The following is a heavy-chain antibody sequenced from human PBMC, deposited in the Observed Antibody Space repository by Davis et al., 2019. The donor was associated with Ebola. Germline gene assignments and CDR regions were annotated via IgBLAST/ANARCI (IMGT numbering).Heavy chain of an antibody. V-gene: IGHV3-23*01. CDR3: ARVPLGYCSGGSCYSRNGMDV. Sequence: GGSLRLSCAASGFSFSTFAMSWVRQAPGKGLEWVSTVTSSGGKTYDADSVRGRFTIARDNSKNTLYLQMNSLRAEDTAVYYCARVPLGYCSGGSCYSRNGMDVWGQGTTVTVSS. D-gene: IGHD2-15*01. J-gene: IGHJ6*02. CDR1: GFSFSTFA. CDR2: VTSSGGKT.